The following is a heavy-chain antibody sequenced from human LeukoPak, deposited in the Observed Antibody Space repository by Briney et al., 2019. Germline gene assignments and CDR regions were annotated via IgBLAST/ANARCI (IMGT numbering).Heavy chain of an antibody. CDR3: AREGGSGWNHDAFDI. V-gene: IGHV3-30*01. CDR1: GFTFSTFA. Sequence: GRSLRLSCAASGFTFSTFAMHWVRQAPGKGREWGSVISYDGSNKYYADSVKGRFTISRDNSKDTLYLQMNSLRAEDTAVYYCAREGGSGWNHDAFDIWGQGTMVTVPS. J-gene: IGHJ3*02. CDR2: ISYDGSNK. D-gene: IGHD6-19*01.